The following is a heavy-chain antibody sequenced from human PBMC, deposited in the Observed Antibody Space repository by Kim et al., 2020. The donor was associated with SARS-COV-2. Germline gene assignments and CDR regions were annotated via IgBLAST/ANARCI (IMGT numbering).Heavy chain of an antibody. V-gene: IGHV1-46*01. CDR3: ARTEPYDSSGYSWGT. Sequence: QKFQGRVTMTRDTSTSTVYMELSSLRSEDTAVYYCARTEPYDSSGYSWGTWGQGTLVTVSS. J-gene: IGHJ5*02. D-gene: IGHD3-22*01.